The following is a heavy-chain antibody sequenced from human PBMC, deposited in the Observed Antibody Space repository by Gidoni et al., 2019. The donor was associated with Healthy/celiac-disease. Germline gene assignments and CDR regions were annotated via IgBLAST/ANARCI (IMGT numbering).Heavy chain of an antibody. D-gene: IGHD3-10*01. CDR3: ARVHNYDGSGSYYSGGDY. CDR2: INPSGGST. J-gene: IGHJ4*02. Sequence: QVQLVQSGAEVKKPGASVKVSCKASGYNFTSYYMHWVRQAPGQGLEWMGIINPSGGSTSYAQKFQGRVTMTRDTSTSTVYMELSSLRSEDTAVYYCARVHNYDGSGSYYSGGDYWGQGTLVTVSS. CDR1: GYNFTSYY. V-gene: IGHV1-46*03.